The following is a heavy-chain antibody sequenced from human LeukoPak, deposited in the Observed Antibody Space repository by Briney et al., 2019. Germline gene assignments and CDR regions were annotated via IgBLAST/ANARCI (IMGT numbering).Heavy chain of an antibody. CDR2: INSDGSAT. J-gene: IGHJ4*02. CDR3: ARGTAGYHSSYFDY. D-gene: IGHD3-16*02. V-gene: IGHV3-74*01. CDR1: GFTFSRYW. Sequence: PGGSLRLSCVASGFTFSRYWMSWVRQAPGKGLVWVSRINSDGSATAYADSVKGRFTISRDNAENTLYLQMNSLRAEDTAVYYCARGTAGYHSSYFDYWGQGTLVTVSS.